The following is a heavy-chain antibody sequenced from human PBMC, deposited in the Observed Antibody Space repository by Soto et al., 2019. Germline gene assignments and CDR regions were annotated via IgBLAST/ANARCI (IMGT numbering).Heavy chain of an antibody. Sequence: SGFTFSSYAMSWVRQAPGKGLEWVSAISGSGGSTYYADSVKGRFTISRDNSKNTLYLQMNSLRAEDTAVYYCSVTRNAAAPFDIWGQGTMVTVS. J-gene: IGHJ3*02. CDR1: GFTFSSYA. CDR3: SVTRNAAAPFDI. CDR2: ISGSGGST. D-gene: IGHD6-25*01. V-gene: IGHV3-23*01.